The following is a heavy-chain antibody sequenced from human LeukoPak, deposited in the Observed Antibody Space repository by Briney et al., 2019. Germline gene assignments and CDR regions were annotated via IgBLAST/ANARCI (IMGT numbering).Heavy chain of an antibody. CDR2: IIPIFGTA. CDR3: ARDGRWLARRFDY. J-gene: IGHJ4*02. V-gene: IGHV1-69*13. D-gene: IGHD6-19*01. Sequence: ASVKVSCKASGGTFSSYAISWVRQAPGQGLEWMGGIIPIFGTANYAQKFQGRVTITADESTSTAYMELSSLRSEDTAVYYCARDGRWLARRFDYWGQGTLVTVSS. CDR1: GGTFSSYA.